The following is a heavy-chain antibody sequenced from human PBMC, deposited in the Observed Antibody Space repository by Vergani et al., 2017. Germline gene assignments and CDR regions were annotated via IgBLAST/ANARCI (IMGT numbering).Heavy chain of an antibody. CDR2: ISAYNGNT. D-gene: IGHD2-21*01. Sequence: QVQLVQSGAEVKKPGASVKVSCKASGYTFTSYGISWVRQAPGQGLEWMGWISAYNGNTNYAQKLQGRVTMTRDTSISTAYMELSRLRSDDTAVYYCARDPPLAYCGGDCYRSDYWYFDLWGRGTLVTVSS. CDR3: ARDPPLAYCGGDCYRSDYWYFDL. CDR1: GYTFTSYG. V-gene: IGHV1-18*01. J-gene: IGHJ2*01.